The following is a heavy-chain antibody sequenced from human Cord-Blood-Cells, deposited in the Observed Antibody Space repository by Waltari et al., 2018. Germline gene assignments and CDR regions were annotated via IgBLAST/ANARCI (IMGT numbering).Heavy chain of an antibody. CDR2: IIPILVPA. J-gene: IGHJ5*02. D-gene: IGHD3-10*01. Sequence: QVQLVQSGAEVKKPGSSVKVSCKASGGTFSSYAISWVRQAPGQGLEWMGGIIPILVPANYAQKFQGRVTIPADKSTSTAYMELSSLRSEDTAVYYCARDFARGESWFDPWGQGTLVTVSS. V-gene: IGHV1-69*06. CDR3: ARDFARGESWFDP. CDR1: GGTFSSYA.